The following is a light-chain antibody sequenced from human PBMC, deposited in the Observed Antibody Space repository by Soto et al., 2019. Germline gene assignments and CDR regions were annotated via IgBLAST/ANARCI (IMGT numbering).Light chain of an antibody. CDR1: QSLDSF. J-gene: IGKJ5*01. Sequence: EIVLTQSPATLSLSPGERATLSCRASQSLDSFLAWYQQKPGQAPRLLIYDTSNRATGVPARFSGSGSGTDFTLTISSLEPEDFAVYYCQQRSSWITFGQGTRLEMK. CDR2: DTS. CDR3: QQRSSWIT. V-gene: IGKV3-11*01.